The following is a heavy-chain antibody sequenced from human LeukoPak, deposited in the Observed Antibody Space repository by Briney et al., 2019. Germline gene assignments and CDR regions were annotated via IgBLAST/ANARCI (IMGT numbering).Heavy chain of an antibody. CDR1: GYTFTGYY. Sequence: EASVKVSCKASGYTFTGYYMHWVRQAPGQGLEWMGWINPNSGGTNYVQKFQGRVTMTRDTSISTAYMELSRLRSDDTAVYYCARGRPSHYDFWSGYYEDFDYWGQGTLVTASS. CDR2: INPNSGGT. V-gene: IGHV1-2*02. D-gene: IGHD3-3*01. J-gene: IGHJ4*02. CDR3: ARGRPSHYDFWSGYYEDFDY.